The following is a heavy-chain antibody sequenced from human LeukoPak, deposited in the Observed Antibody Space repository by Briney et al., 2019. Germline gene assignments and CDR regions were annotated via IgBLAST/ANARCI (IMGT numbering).Heavy chain of an antibody. CDR1: GFTFSNYA. CDR2: ITGSGDST. D-gene: IGHD4-11*01. Sequence: PGRSLRLSCAASGFTFSNYAMRWVRQAPGKGLEWVSSITGSGDSTYYADSVKGRFTISRDNSQNTLYLQMNSLRAEDTAVYYCADSNYWYPVDYWGQGTLVTVSS. J-gene: IGHJ4*02. CDR3: ADSNYWYPVDY. V-gene: IGHV3-23*01.